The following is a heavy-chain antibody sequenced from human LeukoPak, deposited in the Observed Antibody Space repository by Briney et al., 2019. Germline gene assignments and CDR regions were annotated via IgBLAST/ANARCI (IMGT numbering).Heavy chain of an antibody. CDR2: ISWNSGSI. Sequence: GRSLRLSCAASGFTFDDYAMHWVRQAPGKGLEWVSGISWNSGSIGYADSVKGRFTISRDNAKNSLYLQMNSLRAEDTALYYCAKDQRMVRGVKYYYYYGMDVWGQGTTVTVSS. J-gene: IGHJ6*02. CDR1: GFTFDDYA. D-gene: IGHD3-10*01. V-gene: IGHV3-9*01. CDR3: AKDQRMVRGVKYYYYYGMDV.